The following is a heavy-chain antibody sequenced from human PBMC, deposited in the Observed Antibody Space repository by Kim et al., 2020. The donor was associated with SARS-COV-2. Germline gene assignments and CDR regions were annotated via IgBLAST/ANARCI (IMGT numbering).Heavy chain of an antibody. D-gene: IGHD3-22*01. CDR3: ARGVSYYYDSSGYCIDY. Sequence: ASVKVSCKASGYTFTCYYMHWVRQAPGQGLEWMGRINPNSGGTNYAQKFQGRVTMTRDTSISTAYMELSRLRSDDTAVYYCARGVSYYYDSSGYCIDYWGQGTLVTVSS. J-gene: IGHJ4*02. CDR1: GYTFTCYY. V-gene: IGHV1-2*06. CDR2: INPNSGGT.